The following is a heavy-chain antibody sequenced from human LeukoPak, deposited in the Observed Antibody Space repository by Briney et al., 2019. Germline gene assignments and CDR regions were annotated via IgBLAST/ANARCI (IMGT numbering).Heavy chain of an antibody. Sequence: GASVKVSCKASGYTFTGHYMHWVRQAPGQGLEWMGWINPNSGGTNYAQKFQGRVTMTRDTSISTAYMELSSLRSEDTAVYYCARGRGRCSSTSCYAWIRPFDYWGQGTLVTVSS. CDR2: INPNSGGT. V-gene: IGHV1-2*02. CDR3: ARGRGRCSSTSCYAWIRPFDY. J-gene: IGHJ4*02. D-gene: IGHD2-2*01. CDR1: GYTFTGHY.